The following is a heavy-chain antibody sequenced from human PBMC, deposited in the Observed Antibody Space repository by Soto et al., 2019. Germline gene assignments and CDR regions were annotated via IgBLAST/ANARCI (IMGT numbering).Heavy chain of an antibody. J-gene: IGHJ4*02. Sequence: ASVKVSCKASGYTFTVYYMHWVRQAPGQGLEWMGWINPNSGGTNYAQKFQGWVTMTRDTSISTAYMELSRLRSDDTAVYYCARGPVDIMATTAYYYFDYWGQGTLVTVSS. CDR2: INPNSGGT. D-gene: IGHD5-12*01. V-gene: IGHV1-2*04. CDR1: GYTFTVYY. CDR3: ARGPVDIMATTAYYYFDY.